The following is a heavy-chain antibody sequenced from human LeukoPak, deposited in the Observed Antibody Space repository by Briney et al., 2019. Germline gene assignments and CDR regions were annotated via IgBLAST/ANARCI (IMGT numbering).Heavy chain of an antibody. Sequence: GESLKISCKGSGYSFTSYWIGWVRQMPGKGLEWMGIIYPGDSDTRYSPSFQGQVTISADKSISTAYLQWSSLKASDTATYYCARTFPSNYGFFDYWGQGTLVTVSS. CDR1: GYSFTSYW. J-gene: IGHJ4*02. V-gene: IGHV5-51*01. CDR2: IYPGDSDT. CDR3: ARTFPSNYGFFDY. D-gene: IGHD4-4*01.